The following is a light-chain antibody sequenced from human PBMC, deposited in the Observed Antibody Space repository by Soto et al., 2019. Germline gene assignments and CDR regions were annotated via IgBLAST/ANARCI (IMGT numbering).Light chain of an antibody. CDR3: SSYTSSSTLFYV. CDR2: DVS. V-gene: IGLV2-14*01. CDR1: SRDDGGYNY. Sequence: QSVLTQPASVSGSPGQSITISCTGTSRDDGGYNYVSWYQQHPGKAPKLMIYDVSNRPSGVSNRFSGSKSGNTASLTISGLQAEDEADYYCSSYTSSSTLFYVFGTGTKVTVL. J-gene: IGLJ1*01.